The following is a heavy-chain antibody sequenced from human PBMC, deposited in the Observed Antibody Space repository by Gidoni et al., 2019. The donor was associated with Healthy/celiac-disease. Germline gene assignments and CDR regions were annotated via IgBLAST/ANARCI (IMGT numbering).Heavy chain of an antibody. V-gene: IGHV3-23*01. J-gene: IGHJ4*02. CDR2: ISGSGGST. CDR1: GFTFSSYA. Sequence: EVQLLESGGGLVQPGGSLRLSCAASGFTFSSYAMSWVRQAPGKGLEWVSAISGSGGSTYYADSVKGRFTISRDNSKNTPYLQMNSLRAEDTAVYYCAKDRSPWTDSSSWYSWGQGTLVTVSS. D-gene: IGHD6-13*01. CDR3: AKDRSPWTDSSSWYS.